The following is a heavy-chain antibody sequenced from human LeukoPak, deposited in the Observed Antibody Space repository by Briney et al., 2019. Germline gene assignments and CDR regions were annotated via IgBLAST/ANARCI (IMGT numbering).Heavy chain of an antibody. V-gene: IGHV3-7*01. CDR2: IKQDGSEK. D-gene: IGHD3-22*01. CDR1: GFTFSSYW. Sequence: GGSLRLSCAASGFTFSSYWMSWVRRAPGKGLEWVANIKQDGSEKYYVDSVKGRFTISRDNAKNSLYLQMNSLRAEDTAMYYCAHYYDSSGYYGGTYWGQGTPVTVSS. J-gene: IGHJ4*02. CDR3: AHYYDSSGYYGGTY.